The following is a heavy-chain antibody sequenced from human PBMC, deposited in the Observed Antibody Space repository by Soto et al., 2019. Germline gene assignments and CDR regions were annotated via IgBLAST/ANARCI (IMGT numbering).Heavy chain of an antibody. CDR1: GGSISSYY. J-gene: IGHJ6*02. V-gene: IGHV4-59*01. CDR3: ARVNHLVSPVLRFLEWKNYSYYYGMHV. Sequence: SETLSLSCTVSGGSISSYYWSWIRQPPGKGLEWIGYIYYSGSTNYNPSLKSRVTISVDTSKNQFSLKLSSVTAADTAVYYCARVNHLVSPVLRFLEWKNYSYYYGMHVWGQGTTVTV. D-gene: IGHD3-3*01. CDR2: IYYSGST.